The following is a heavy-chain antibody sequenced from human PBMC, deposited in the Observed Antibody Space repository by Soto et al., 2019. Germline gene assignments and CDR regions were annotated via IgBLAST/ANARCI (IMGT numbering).Heavy chain of an antibody. Sequence: GASVKVSCKASGITFRRTAVQWMRQARGQRLEWIGRIVVGTGSTTYAQIVQERIAITRDMSTNTAYVELSGLRPEDTAVYFCARALYDTDSLPVGAEPRYYVMDVWGLGTTVTVSS. J-gene: IGHJ6*02. CDR3: ARALYDTDSLPVGAEPRYYVMDV. CDR2: IVVGTGST. D-gene: IGHD3-22*01. V-gene: IGHV1-58*01. CDR1: GITFRRTA.